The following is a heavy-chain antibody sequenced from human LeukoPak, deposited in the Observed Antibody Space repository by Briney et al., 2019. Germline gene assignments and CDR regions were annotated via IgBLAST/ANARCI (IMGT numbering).Heavy chain of an antibody. CDR1: GGSISSGGYY. D-gene: IGHD6-19*01. J-gene: IGHJ4*02. V-gene: IGHV4-31*03. CDR3: ARGGSGWYVFDY. CDR2: IYYSGST. Sequence: SETLSLTCTVSGGSISSGGYYWSWIRQHPGKDLEWIGYIYYSGSTYYNPSLKSRVTISVDTSKNQFSLKLSSVTAADTAVYYCARGGSGWYVFDYWGQGTLVTVSS.